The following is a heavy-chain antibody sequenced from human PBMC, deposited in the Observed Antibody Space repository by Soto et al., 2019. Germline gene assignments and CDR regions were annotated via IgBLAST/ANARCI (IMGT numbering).Heavy chain of an antibody. CDR3: AKDWTRGSGGYPDYFDY. V-gene: IGHV3-23*01. CDR2: ISVSGTST. Sequence: EVQLLESGGGLVQPGGSLRLSCAGSGFTFSAYGMSWVRQAPGKGLEWVSGISVSGTSTYYADSVKGRFTISRDNSKNKLYLPMKRLRGEDTALYYCAKDWTRGSGGYPDYFDYWGQGTLVTVSS. J-gene: IGHJ4*02. D-gene: IGHD3-10*01. CDR1: GFTFSAYG.